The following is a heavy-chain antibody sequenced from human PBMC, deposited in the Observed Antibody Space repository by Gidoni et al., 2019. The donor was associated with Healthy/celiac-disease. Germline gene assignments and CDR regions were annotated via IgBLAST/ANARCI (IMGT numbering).Heavy chain of an antibody. D-gene: IGHD6-13*01. J-gene: IGHJ4*02. CDR1: GFTLSSYG. V-gene: IGHV3-7*01. CDR3: AIAVGSEGY. Sequence: EVQLVESGGGLVQPGGSLRLSCAASGFTLSSYGMSWVRQAPGKGLEGVANIKQDGSEKYYVDSVKGRFTISRDNAKNSLYLQMNSLRAEDTAVYYCAIAVGSEGYWGQGTLVTVSS. CDR2: IKQDGSEK.